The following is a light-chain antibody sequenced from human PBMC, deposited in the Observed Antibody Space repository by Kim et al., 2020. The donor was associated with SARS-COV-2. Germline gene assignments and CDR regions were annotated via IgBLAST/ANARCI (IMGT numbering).Light chain of an antibody. CDR2: GKY. Sequence: VALGQTARITCQGDSLRSYYATWYQQKPGQAPIVVIYGKYNRPSGIPDRFSGSSSGNTASLTITGTQAGDEADYYCNSRDSNDNVVFGGGTQLTVL. CDR1: SLRSYY. J-gene: IGLJ2*01. V-gene: IGLV3-19*01. CDR3: NSRDSNDNVV.